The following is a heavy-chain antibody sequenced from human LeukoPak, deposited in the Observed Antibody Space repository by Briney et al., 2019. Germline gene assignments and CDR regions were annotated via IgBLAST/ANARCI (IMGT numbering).Heavy chain of an antibody. Sequence: GGSLRLSCGASGFTFSSFGMHWVRQAPGKGLEWVAFIRFDGSNKYYADSVKGRFTISRDNSKNTLFLQVNSLRAEDTAVYYCAKDPPLRYFDWNSDAFDIWGQGTMVTVSS. D-gene: IGHD3-9*01. J-gene: IGHJ3*02. CDR1: GFTFSSFG. CDR3: AKDPPLRYFDWNSDAFDI. V-gene: IGHV3-30*02. CDR2: IRFDGSNK.